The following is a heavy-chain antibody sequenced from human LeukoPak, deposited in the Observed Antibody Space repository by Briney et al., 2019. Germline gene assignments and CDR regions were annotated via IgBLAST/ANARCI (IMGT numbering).Heavy chain of an antibody. CDR3: ARQYNYAFAY. D-gene: IGHD5-18*01. Sequence: GGSLRLSCAASGFTVSSNYMTWVRQAPGKGLEWVSVIYSGGSTYYADSVKGRLTNSRDNSKNTLYLQMHSLRTEDTGVYYCARQYNYAFAYWGQGTLVTVSS. V-gene: IGHV3-66*02. CDR1: GFTVSSNY. CDR2: IYSGGST. J-gene: IGHJ4*02.